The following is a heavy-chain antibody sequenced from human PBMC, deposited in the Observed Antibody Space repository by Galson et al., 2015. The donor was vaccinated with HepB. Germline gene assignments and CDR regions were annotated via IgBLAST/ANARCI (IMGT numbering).Heavy chain of an antibody. CDR2: INPNSGGT. J-gene: IGHJ4*02. V-gene: IGHV1-2*06. Sequence: SVKVSCKASGYTFTGYFMHWVRQAPGQGLEWMGRINPNSGGTNYAQKFQGRVTMTRDTSISTAYMELSSLRSDDTAVYYCARTVTSGPFDYWGQGTLVTVSS. D-gene: IGHD4-17*01. CDR3: ARTVTSGPFDY. CDR1: GYTFTGYF.